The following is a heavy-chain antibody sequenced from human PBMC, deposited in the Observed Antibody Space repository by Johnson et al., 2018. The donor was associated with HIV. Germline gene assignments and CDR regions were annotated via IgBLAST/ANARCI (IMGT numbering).Heavy chain of an antibody. J-gene: IGHJ3*02. D-gene: IGHD3-22*01. Sequence: EVQLVESGGGLVQPGGSLRLSCSASGFNFSTYWMTWVRQAPGKGLEWVANINQDGSEKFYVGSVKGRFTVSRDNARKSLYLQMNSLRAEDTAVYYCAREWLYDALDIWGQGTMVTVSS. CDR3: AREWLYDALDI. CDR1: GFNFSTYW. CDR2: INQDGSEK. V-gene: IGHV3-7*01.